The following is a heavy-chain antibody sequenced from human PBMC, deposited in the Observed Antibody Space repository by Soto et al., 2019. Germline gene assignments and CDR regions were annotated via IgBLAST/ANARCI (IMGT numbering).Heavy chain of an antibody. CDR3: AGPVGATGYYYYGMDV. V-gene: IGHV1-8*02. D-gene: IGHD1-26*01. Sequence: GASVKVSCKASGGTFSSYDINWVRQATGQGLEWMGWMDPNSGNTGYAQKFQGRVTMTRNTSISTAYMELSSLRSEDTAVYYCAGPVGATGYYYYGMDVWGQGATVTVSS. CDR1: GGTFSSYD. J-gene: IGHJ6*02. CDR2: MDPNSGNT.